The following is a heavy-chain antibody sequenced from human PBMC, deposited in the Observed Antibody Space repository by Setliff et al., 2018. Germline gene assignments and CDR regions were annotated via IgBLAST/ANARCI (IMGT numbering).Heavy chain of an antibody. J-gene: IGHJ3*02. Sequence: GASVKVSCKASGYSFSDYGISWVRQAPGQGLEWMGWISAYNGNTKYAQKLQGRVTMATDISTSTAYMELRSLRSEDTAVYFCARDRFYNSWSGTSITAPHDAFDIWGQGTTVTVSS. V-gene: IGHV1-18*01. D-gene: IGHD3-3*01. CDR1: GYSFSDYG. CDR3: ARDRFYNSWSGTSITAPHDAFDI. CDR2: ISAYNGNT.